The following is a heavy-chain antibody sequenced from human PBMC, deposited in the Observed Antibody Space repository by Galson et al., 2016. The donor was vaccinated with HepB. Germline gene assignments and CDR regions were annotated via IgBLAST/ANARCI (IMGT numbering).Heavy chain of an antibody. J-gene: IGHJ4*02. V-gene: IGHV3-49*03. D-gene: IGHD6-19*01. Sequence: SLRLSCAASGFNFADYAMSWFRLAPGKRLEWVGFIRTKASGATTECAASVKGRFIMSRHDSKNIAYLQMSSLKTEDTAVYYRARAHHSSAYLCDSWGQGTLVTVSS. CDR1: GFNFADYA. CDR3: ARAHHSSAYLCDS. CDR2: IRTKASGATT.